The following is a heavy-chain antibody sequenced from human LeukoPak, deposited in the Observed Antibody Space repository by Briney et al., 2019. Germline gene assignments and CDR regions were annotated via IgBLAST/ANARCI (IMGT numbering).Heavy chain of an antibody. Sequence: SETLSLTCAVYGGSFSGYYWSWIRQPPGKGLEWIGEINHSGSTNYNPSLKSRVTISVDTSKNQFSLKLSSVTAADTAVYYCARGSVLELRLFYYWGQRTLVTVSS. D-gene: IGHD1-7*01. CDR1: GGSFSGYY. V-gene: IGHV4-34*01. J-gene: IGHJ4*02. CDR3: ARGSVLELRLFYY. CDR2: INHSGST.